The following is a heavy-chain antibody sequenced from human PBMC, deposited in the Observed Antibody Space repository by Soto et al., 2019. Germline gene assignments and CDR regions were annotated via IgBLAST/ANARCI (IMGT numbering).Heavy chain of an antibody. CDR2: INSDGSST. CDR3: ARDSPGYSGYDYYDAFDI. D-gene: IGHD5-12*01. Sequence: GGSLRLSCAASGFTFSSYWMHWVRQAPGKGLVWVSRINSDGSSTSYADSVKGRFTISRDNAKNTLYLQMNSLRAEDTAVYYCARDSPGYSGYDYYDAFDIWGQGTMVTVSS. V-gene: IGHV3-74*01. J-gene: IGHJ3*02. CDR1: GFTFSSYW.